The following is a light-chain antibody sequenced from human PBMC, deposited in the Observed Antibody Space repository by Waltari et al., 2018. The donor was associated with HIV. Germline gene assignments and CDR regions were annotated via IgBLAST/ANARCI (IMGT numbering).Light chain of an antibody. Sequence: QSVLTQPPSASGTPGQRVTISCSGSSSNIGRNYVYWYQQLPGTAPKLLIYRNNQRPSGVPDRFSGSKSGTSASLAISGLRSEDEADYYCAAWDDSLSGRHVVFGGGTKVTVL. V-gene: IGLV1-47*01. CDR2: RNN. J-gene: IGLJ2*01. CDR1: SSNIGRNY. CDR3: AAWDDSLSGRHVV.